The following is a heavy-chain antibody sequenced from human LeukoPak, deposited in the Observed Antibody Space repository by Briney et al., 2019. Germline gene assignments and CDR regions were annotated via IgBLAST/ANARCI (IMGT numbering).Heavy chain of an antibody. CDR2: ITGSGDNT. CDR1: GFTFSIYD. CDR3: AKKRGIAYYPFDY. Sequence: GGSLRLSCAASGFTFSIYDMSWVRQAPGKGLEGVSTITGSGDNTYYADSVKGRFTISRDDSKNTLYLQMNSLRAEDTAIYYCAKKRGIAYYPFDYWGQGTLVTVSS. D-gene: IGHD3-22*01. V-gene: IGHV3-23*01. J-gene: IGHJ4*02.